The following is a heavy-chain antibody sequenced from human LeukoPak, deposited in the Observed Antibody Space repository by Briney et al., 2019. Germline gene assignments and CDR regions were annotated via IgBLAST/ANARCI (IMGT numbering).Heavy chain of an antibody. CDR2: ISTSGNA. Sequence: SETLSLTCTVSGGSISSYYRTWIRQPAGKGLEWIGRISTSGNANYTPSLKSRVTMSVDTSRNQFSLKLTSVTAADAAVYYCARGEGNYFDYRGQGALVTVSS. CDR1: GGSISSYY. J-gene: IGHJ4*02. CDR3: ARGEGNYFDY. V-gene: IGHV4-4*07.